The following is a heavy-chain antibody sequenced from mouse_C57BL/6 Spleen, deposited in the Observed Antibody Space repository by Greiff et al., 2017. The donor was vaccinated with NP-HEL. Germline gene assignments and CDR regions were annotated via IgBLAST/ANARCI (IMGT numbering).Heavy chain of an antibody. CDR3: ARNYRGYFDY. Sequence: DVKLVESGGGLVKPGGSLKLSCAASGFTFSDYGMHWVRQAPEKGLEWVAYISSGSSTIYYADTVKGRFTISRDNAKNTLFLQMTSLRSEDTAMYYCARNYRGYFDYWGQGTTLTVSS. J-gene: IGHJ2*01. D-gene: IGHD2-14*01. V-gene: IGHV5-17*01. CDR2: ISSGSSTI. CDR1: GFTFSDYG.